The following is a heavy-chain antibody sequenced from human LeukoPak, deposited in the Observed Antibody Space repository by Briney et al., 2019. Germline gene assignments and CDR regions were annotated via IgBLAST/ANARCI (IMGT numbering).Heavy chain of an antibody. CDR1: GYTFTNYG. CDR3: ARVPPSAHQLLSSDY. CDR2: ISANNGET. Sequence: ASVEVSCKASGYTFTNYGISWVRQPPGQGLEGMAWISANNGETRYAQNLQGRVTMTTDTSTSTAYMELRSLRSDDTAVYYCARVPPSAHQLLSSDYWGQGTQVTVSS. D-gene: IGHD2-2*01. J-gene: IGHJ4*02. V-gene: IGHV1-18*04.